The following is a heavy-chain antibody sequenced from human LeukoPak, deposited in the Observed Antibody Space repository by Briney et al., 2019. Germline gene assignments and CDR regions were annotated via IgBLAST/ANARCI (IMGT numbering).Heavy chain of an antibody. CDR1: GLTFSSYS. CDR2: ISSSSSYI. V-gene: IGHV3-21*01. D-gene: IGHD6-6*01. CDR3: ARDREVAARPGENWFDP. Sequence: GGSLRLSCAASGLTFSSYSMDWVRQAPGKGLEWGSSISSSSSYIYYADSVKGRFTISRDNAKNSLYLQMNSLRAEDTAVYYCARDREVAARPGENWFDPWGQGTLVTVSS. J-gene: IGHJ5*02.